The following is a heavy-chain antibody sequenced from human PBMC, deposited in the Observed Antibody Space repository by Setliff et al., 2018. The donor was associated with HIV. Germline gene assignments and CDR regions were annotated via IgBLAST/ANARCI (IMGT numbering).Heavy chain of an antibody. CDR2: IHYNEKT. D-gene: IGHD3-22*01. Sequence: SETLSLTCTVSGGSASNSRYYWAWIRQPPGKGLEYIGSIHYNEKTYYNPSLKSRVTISIDTSKNQFSLNLTSVTAADTAVYYCASRVYYYDSNNFLREEGFDPWGQGTPVTVS. CDR3: ASRVYYYDSNNFLREEGFDP. CDR1: GGSASNSRYY. J-gene: IGHJ5*02. V-gene: IGHV4-39*01.